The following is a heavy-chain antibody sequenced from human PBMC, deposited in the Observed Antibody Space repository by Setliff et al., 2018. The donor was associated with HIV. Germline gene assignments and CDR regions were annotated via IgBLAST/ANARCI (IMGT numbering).Heavy chain of an antibody. V-gene: IGHV1-3*01. J-gene: IGHJ4*02. CDR1: GYILTSYA. CDR3: ARDRGYCSGASCYGLDY. CDR2: INAGNGDT. D-gene: IGHD2-15*01. Sequence: GASVKVSCKASGYILTSYAIHWVRQAPGQGLEWMGWINAGNGDTKYSHKFQGRVSITRDTSANTAYMELSSLRSEDTAVYYCARDRGYCSGASCYGLDYWGRGTLVTVSS.